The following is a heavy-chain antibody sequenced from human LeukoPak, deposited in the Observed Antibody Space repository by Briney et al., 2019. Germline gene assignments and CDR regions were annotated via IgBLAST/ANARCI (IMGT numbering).Heavy chain of an antibody. CDR3: ARDGPYSSSWFRFDY. J-gene: IGHJ4*02. Sequence: GGSLRLSCAASGFTFSSYSMNWVRQAPGKGLEWVSSISSSSSYIYYADSVKGRFTISRDNAKNSLYLQMNSLRAEDTAVYYCARDGPYSSSWFRFDYWGQGTLVTVSS. D-gene: IGHD6-13*01. CDR2: ISSSSSYI. V-gene: IGHV3-21*01. CDR1: GFTFSSYS.